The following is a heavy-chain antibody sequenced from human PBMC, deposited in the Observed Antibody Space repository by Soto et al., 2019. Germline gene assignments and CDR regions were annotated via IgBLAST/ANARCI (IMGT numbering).Heavy chain of an antibody. V-gene: IGHV1-2*02. CDR2: INPNSGGT. CDR3: ARDPYDFLTVYSDAFDI. D-gene: IGHD3-9*01. J-gene: IGHJ3*02. Sequence: QVQLVQSGAEVKKPGASGKVSCKASGYTFTGYYMHWVRQAPGQGLEWMGWINPNSGGTNYAQKFQGRVTMTRDTPISTAYMELGRLRSADTAVYYCARDPYDFLTVYSDAFDIWGQGKMVTVSS. CDR1: GYTFTGYY.